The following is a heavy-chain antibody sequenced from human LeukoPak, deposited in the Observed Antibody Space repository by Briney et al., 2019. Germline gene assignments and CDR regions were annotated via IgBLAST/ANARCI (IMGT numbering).Heavy chain of an antibody. CDR1: GFTVSSNY. V-gene: IGHV3-53*04. CDR3: ARALVGGSHPPWFDP. CDR2: IYSGGST. J-gene: IGHJ5*02. D-gene: IGHD3-16*01. Sequence: GGSLRLSCAASGFTVSSNYMSWVRQAPRKGLEWVSVIYSGGSTYYADSVKGRFTISRHNSKNTLYLQMNSLRAEDTAVYYCARALVGGSHPPWFDPWGQGTLVTVSS.